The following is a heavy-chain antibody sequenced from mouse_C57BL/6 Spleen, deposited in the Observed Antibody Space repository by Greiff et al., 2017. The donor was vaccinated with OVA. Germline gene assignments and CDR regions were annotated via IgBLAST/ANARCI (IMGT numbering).Heavy chain of an antibody. CDR2: IYPGDGDT. D-gene: IGHD2-5*01. J-gene: IGHJ3*01. V-gene: IGHV1-80*01. CDR1: GYAFSSYW. Sequence: VQLQQSGAELVKPGASVKISCKASGYAFSSYWMNWVKQRPGKGLEWIGQIYPGDGDTNYNGKFKGKATLTADKSSSTAYMQLSSLTSEDSAVYFCARRHYSNSAWFAYWGQGTLVTVSA. CDR3: ARRHYSNSAWFAY.